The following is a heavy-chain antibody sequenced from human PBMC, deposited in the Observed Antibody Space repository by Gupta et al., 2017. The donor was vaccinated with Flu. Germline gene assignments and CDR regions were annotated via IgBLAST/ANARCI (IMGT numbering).Heavy chain of an antibody. D-gene: IGHD1-1*01. CDR3: AREGAPVGTGGWFDP. CDR2: ISPNEGGT. Sequence: QAPGQGLEWMGRISPNEGGTIYAQNFQGRVTMTRDTSINTAYMDLSRLTSDDTAVYYCAREGAPVGTGGWFDPWGQGTLVTVSS. V-gene: IGHV1-2*06. J-gene: IGHJ5*02.